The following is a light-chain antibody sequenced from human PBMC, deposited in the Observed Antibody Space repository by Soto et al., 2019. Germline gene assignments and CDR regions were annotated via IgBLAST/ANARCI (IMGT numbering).Light chain of an antibody. V-gene: IGKV3-20*01. J-gene: IGKJ2*01. CDR2: DTS. Sequence: ETVLTQSPGTLSLSPGERATLSCRASQSVGSRYLAWYQQKPGQAPRLLIYDTSNMATGIPNRFSGSGSGTDFTLTISRLEPEDFAVYHCQQYGNPPWTFGQGTKLEIK. CDR3: QQYGNPPWT. CDR1: QSVGSRY.